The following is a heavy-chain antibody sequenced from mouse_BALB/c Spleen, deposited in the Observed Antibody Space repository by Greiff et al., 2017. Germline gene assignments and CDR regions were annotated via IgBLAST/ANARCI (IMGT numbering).Heavy chain of an antibody. D-gene: IGHD2-3*01. CDR2: INPGNVNT. CDR3: ANDGYYGNAMDY. CDR1: GYTFTSYY. V-gene: IGHV1S56*01. Sequence: QVQLQQSGPELVKPGASVRISCKASGYTFTSYYIHWVKQRPGQGLEWIGWINPGNVNTKYNEKFKGKATLTADKSSSTAYMQLSSLTSEDSAVYFCANDGYYGNAMDYWGQGTSVTVSS. J-gene: IGHJ4*01.